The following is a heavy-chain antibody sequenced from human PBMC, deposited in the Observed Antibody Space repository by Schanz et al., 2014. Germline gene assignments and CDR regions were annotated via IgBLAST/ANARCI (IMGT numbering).Heavy chain of an antibody. CDR3: ATCSGGTCHAKPVLDN. D-gene: IGHD2-15*01. V-gene: IGHV1-69*04. CDR2: ISPLLGVA. CDR1: GGTFVTFF. Sequence: QVHLVQSGAEVKEPGSSVKVSCKPSGGTFVTFFFTWVRQAPGQGPQWMGRISPLLGVANYAQEFQGRLTITADTSTSTAYMELSSPRSEDTAVYYCATCSGGTCHAKPVLDNWGQGTLVTVSS. J-gene: IGHJ4*02.